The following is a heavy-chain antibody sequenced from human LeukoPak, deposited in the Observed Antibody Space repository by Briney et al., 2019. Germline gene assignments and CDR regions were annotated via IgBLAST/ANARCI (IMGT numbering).Heavy chain of an antibody. V-gene: IGHV4-61*01. CDR2: IYYGGST. CDR1: GGSVSSGSYY. J-gene: IGHJ4*02. Sequence: SETLSLTCTVSGGSVSSGSYYWSWIRQPPGKGLEWIGYIYYGGSTNYNPSLKSRVTISVNTSKNQFSLKLTSVNAAATAVYYCANTDGDSGYDLAYWGQGTLVTVSS. D-gene: IGHD5-12*01. CDR3: ANTDGDSGYDLAY.